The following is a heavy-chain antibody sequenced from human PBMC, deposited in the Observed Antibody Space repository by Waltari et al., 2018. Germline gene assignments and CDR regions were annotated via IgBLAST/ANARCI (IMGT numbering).Heavy chain of an antibody. V-gene: IGHV4-39*07. CDR2: IYYSGRT. D-gene: IGHD3-3*01. CDR3: ASGISERLFEQRGNYDF. CDR1: GGSVRSSNYF. J-gene: IGHJ4*02. Sequence: QLQLQESGPGLVKPSETLSLTCTVSGGSVRSSNYFWGWIRQPPGKGLEWIGSIYYSGRTYYNPSLKSRVTTSVDTSKNQFSLKLGSVTAADTAVYYCASGISERLFEQRGNYDFWGQGTLVTVSS.